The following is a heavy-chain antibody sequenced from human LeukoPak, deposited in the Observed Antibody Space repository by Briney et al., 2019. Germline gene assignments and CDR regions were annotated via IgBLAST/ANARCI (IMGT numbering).Heavy chain of an antibody. V-gene: IGHV3-66*01. CDR1: GFTVSSNY. CDR2: IYSGGST. J-gene: IGHJ6*02. Sequence: GGSLRLSCAASGFTVSSNYMSWVRQAPGKGLEWVSVIYSGGSTYYADSVKGRFTISRDNSKNTLYLQMNSLRAEDTAVYYCARYYDFWSYGMDVWGQGTTVTVSS. D-gene: IGHD3-3*01. CDR3: ARYYDFWSYGMDV.